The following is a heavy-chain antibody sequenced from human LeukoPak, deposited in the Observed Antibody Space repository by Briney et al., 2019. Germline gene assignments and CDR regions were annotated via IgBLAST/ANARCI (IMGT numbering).Heavy chain of an antibody. CDR3: ARGSGLFYYMDF. CDR2: INHSGST. D-gene: IGHD1-1*01. Sequence: SETLSLTCAVYGGSFSGYYWSWIRQPPGQGLEWIGEINHSGSTNYNPSLKSRVTISVDTSKNQFSLKLSSVTAADTAVYYCARGSGLFYYMDFWGKGTTVTISS. J-gene: IGHJ6*03. CDR1: GGSFSGYY. V-gene: IGHV4-34*01.